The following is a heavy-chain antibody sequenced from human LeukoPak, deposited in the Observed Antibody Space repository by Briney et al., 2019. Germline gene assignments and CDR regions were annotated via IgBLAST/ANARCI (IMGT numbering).Heavy chain of an antibody. D-gene: IGHD3-22*01. CDR2: IIPIFGTA. Sequence: ASVKVSCKASGGTFSSYAISWVRQAPGQGLEWMGGIIPIFGTANYAQKFQGRVTITADKSTSTAYMELSSLRSEDTAVYYCARKYYYDGSGYSPHAFDIWGQGTMVTVSS. J-gene: IGHJ3*02. V-gene: IGHV1-69*06. CDR1: GGTFSSYA. CDR3: ARKYYYDGSGYSPHAFDI.